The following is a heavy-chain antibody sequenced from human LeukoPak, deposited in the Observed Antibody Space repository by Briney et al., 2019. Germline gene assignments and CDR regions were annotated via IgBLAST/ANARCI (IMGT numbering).Heavy chain of an antibody. CDR1: GYTFTGYY. Sequence: GASVTVSCMASGYTFTGYYMHWVRQAPGQGLEWMGWINPNSGGTNYAQKFQGRVTMTRDTSISTAYMELSRLRSDDTAVYYCAREEGVRMVYAPRRFDYWGQGTLVAVSS. CDR2: INPNSGGT. CDR3: AREEGVRMVYAPRRFDY. J-gene: IGHJ4*02. V-gene: IGHV1-2*02. D-gene: IGHD2-8*01.